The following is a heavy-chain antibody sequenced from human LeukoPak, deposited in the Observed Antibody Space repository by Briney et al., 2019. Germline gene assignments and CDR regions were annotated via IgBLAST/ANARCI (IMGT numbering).Heavy chain of an antibody. CDR2: IWSDGSKK. V-gene: IGHV3-33*08. J-gene: IGHJ4*02. D-gene: IGHD5-18*01. CDR3: ARDRSLSAMEY. Sequence: GGSLRLSCAASGFAFSKYAMHWVRQVPGKGLEWVAVIWSDGSKKYYADSVKGRFTISRDDSKNTLYLQMNSLRDEDTAIYYCARDRSLSAMEYWGQGTLVTVSS. CDR1: GFAFSKYA.